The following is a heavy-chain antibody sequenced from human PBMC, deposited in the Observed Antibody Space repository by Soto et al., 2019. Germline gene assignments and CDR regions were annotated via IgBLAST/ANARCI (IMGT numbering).Heavy chain of an antibody. CDR1: GGTFSSYA. D-gene: IGHD5-18*01. CDR2: IIPIFGTA. Sequence: SVKVSCKASGGTFSSYAITWVRQAPGKGLEWMGGIIPIFGTANYAQKFQGRVTITADESTSTAYMELSSLRSEDTAVYYCARVSGYSYGRGYYYYYYGMDVWGQGTTVTVSS. J-gene: IGHJ6*02. V-gene: IGHV1-69*13. CDR3: ARVSGYSYGRGYYYYYYGMDV.